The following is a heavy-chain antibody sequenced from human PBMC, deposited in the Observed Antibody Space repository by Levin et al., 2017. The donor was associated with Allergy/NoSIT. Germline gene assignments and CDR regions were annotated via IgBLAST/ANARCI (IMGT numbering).Heavy chain of an antibody. CDR2: IYYTGST. Sequence: SETLSLTCIVSGGSITSYHWSWIRQPPGKGLEWIGYIYYTGSTDYNPSLRSRVAISMDTSKSQFSLTLNSVTAADTAVYYCARDRVVASSGTYYYYGMAVWGRGTTVTVSS. D-gene: IGHD2-15*01. J-gene: IGHJ6*02. CDR1: GGSITSYH. CDR3: ARDRVVASSGTYYYYGMAV. V-gene: IGHV4-59*01.